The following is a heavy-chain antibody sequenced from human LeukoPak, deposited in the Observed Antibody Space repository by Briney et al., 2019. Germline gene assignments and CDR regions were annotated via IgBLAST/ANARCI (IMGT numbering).Heavy chain of an antibody. J-gene: IGHJ4*02. D-gene: IGHD1-26*01. CDR1: GFTFSSHR. CDR2: ISGSSDDI. V-gene: IGHV3-48*01. Sequence: GGSLRLSCAASGFTFSSHRMNWVRQAPGKGLEWVADISGSSDDIHYADSVTGRFTISRDNAKNSVYLQMNSLRVEDTAVYYCARRIVGPTSGGDYWGQGTPVTVSS. CDR3: ARRIVGPTSGGDY.